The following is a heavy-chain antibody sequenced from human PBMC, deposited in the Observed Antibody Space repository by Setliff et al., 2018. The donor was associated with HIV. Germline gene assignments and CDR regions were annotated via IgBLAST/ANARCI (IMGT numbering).Heavy chain of an antibody. CDR3: ARGGANPSWFDS. D-gene: IGHD3-16*01. J-gene: IGHJ5*01. CDR2: IKPDGREK. V-gene: IGHV3-7*01. CDR1: GFTFSTYW. Sequence: GGSLRLSCAASGFTFSTYWMNWVRQAPGKGLQWVANIKPDGREKNYVDSVRGRFTISRDNAKNSMDLQMNSLRAEDTAVYYCARGGANPSWFDSWGQGTLVTVSS.